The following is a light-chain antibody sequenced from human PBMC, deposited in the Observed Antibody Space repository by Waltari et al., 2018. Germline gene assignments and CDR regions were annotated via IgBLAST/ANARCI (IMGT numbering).Light chain of an antibody. CDR3: QQSYSSVT. CDR2: SVS. V-gene: IGKV1-39*01. Sequence: EIQMTQTPSSLSASVCDRVTFSCRASQNINNYLNCYQQRPGRAPNLLIYSVSNLQSGVPSRFSGSGSGTDFTLTISSLQPEDFATYYCQQSYSSVTFGGGTKVEI. CDR1: QNINNY. J-gene: IGKJ4*01.